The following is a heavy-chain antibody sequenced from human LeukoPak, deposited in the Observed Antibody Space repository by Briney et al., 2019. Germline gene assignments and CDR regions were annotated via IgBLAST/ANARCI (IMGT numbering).Heavy chain of an antibody. Sequence: GGSLRLSCAASGFAFSSYAMHWVRQAPGKGLEYVSAISSNGGSTYYANSVKGRFTISRDNSKNTLYLQMGSLRAEDMAVYYCARGSGSYYGHAFDIWGQGTMVTVSS. V-gene: IGHV3-64*01. CDR2: ISSNGGST. CDR3: ARGSGSYYGHAFDI. J-gene: IGHJ3*02. D-gene: IGHD1-26*01. CDR1: GFAFSSYA.